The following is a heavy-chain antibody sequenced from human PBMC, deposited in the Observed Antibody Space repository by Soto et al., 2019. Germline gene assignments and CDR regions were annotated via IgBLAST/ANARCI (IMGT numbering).Heavy chain of an antibody. Sequence: SETLSLTCTVSGVSIKSHYWAWIRQPPGKGLEWIGHIHYSGTAGYSPSLKSRVTLSVLRAENQISLRLTSVTAADTAVYFCARQGSGGSSYADDWFDPWGQGTLVTVSS. CDR1: GVSIKSHY. J-gene: IGHJ5*02. CDR2: IHYSGTA. CDR3: ARQGSGGSSYADDWFDP. D-gene: IGHD2-15*01. V-gene: IGHV4-59*11.